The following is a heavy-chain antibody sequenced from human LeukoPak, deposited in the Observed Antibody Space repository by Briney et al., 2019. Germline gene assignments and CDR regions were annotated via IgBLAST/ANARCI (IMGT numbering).Heavy chain of an antibody. CDR3: ARGLILWFGELFYFDY. V-gene: IGHV4-34*01. CDR1: GGSFSGYY. D-gene: IGHD3-10*01. J-gene: IGHJ4*02. CDR2: FNHSGST. Sequence: SETLSLTCAVYGGSFSGYYWSWIRQPPGKGLEWIGEFNHSGSTNYNPSLKSRVTISVDTSKNQFSLKLSSVTAADTAVYYCARGLILWFGELFYFDYWGQGTLVTVSS.